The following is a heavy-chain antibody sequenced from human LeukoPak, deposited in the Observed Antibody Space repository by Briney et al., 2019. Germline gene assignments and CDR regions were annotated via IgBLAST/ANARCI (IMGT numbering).Heavy chain of an antibody. Sequence: ASVKVSCKASGGTFSSYAISWVRQAPGQGLEWMGGIIPIFGTANYAQKFQGRVTITADESTSTAYMELSSLRSEDTAVYYCARPKKIAAAGTYYFDYWGQGTLVTVSS. J-gene: IGHJ4*02. V-gene: IGHV1-69*01. CDR3: ARPKKIAAAGTYYFDY. D-gene: IGHD6-13*01. CDR2: IIPIFGTA. CDR1: GGTFSSYA.